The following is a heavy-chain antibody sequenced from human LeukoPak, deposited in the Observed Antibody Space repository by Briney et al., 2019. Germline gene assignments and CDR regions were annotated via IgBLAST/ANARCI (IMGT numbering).Heavy chain of an antibody. CDR3: VRRGDASSGWGDHDF. CDR2: IGGSGDKT. Sequence: GGSLRLSCAASGFTFNRNAISWVRQAPGKGLEWVSTIGGSGDKTFYADSVKGRFTVSRDNSKNMVHLQMNSLTGEDTALYYCVRRGDASSGWGDHDFWGQGALVTVSS. CDR1: GFTFNRNA. V-gene: IGHV3-23*01. D-gene: IGHD6-19*01. J-gene: IGHJ4*02.